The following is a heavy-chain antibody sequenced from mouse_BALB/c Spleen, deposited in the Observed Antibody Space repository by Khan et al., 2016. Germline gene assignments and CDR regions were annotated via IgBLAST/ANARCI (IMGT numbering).Heavy chain of an antibody. CDR3: ARGGSSYSSTAY. D-gene: IGHD1-1*01. J-gene: IGHJ3*01. V-gene: IGHV1-87*01. CDR2: IYPGNGDT. Sequence: QVQLQQSGAELARPRASVKLSCKASGYTFTSYWMQRVKQRPGQGMDWIGTIYPGNGDTRYTQKFTGKATLTADKSSSTAYMQLSSLASEDFAVYYCARGGSSYSSTAYWGQGTLVTVSA. CDR1: GYTFTSYW.